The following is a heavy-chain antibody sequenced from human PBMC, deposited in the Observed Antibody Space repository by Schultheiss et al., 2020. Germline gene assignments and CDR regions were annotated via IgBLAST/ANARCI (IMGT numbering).Heavy chain of an antibody. Sequence: SETLSLTCTVSGGSISSGGYYWSWIRQHPGKGLEWIGYIYYSGSTYYNPSLKSRVTISVDTSKNQFSLKLSSVTAADTAVYYCARASPDGRYSYGYDYWGKGTLVTGSS. D-gene: IGHD5-18*01. CDR2: IYYSGST. V-gene: IGHV4-31*03. J-gene: IGHJ4*02. CDR1: GGSISSGGYY. CDR3: ARASPDGRYSYGYDY.